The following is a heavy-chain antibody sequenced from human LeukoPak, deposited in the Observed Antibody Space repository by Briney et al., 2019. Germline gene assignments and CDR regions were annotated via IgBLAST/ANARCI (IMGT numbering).Heavy chain of an antibody. J-gene: IGHJ4*02. CDR3: ARRRTAMEFDY. Sequence: GGSLRLSCAASGFTFSSYSMMWVRQAPGKGLEWVSYISSSSTTIHYADSVKGRFTISRDNAKNSLYLQMNSLRAEDTAVYYCARRRTAMEFDYWGQGTLVTVSS. CDR1: GFTFSSYS. V-gene: IGHV3-48*04. D-gene: IGHD5-18*01. CDR2: ISSSSTTI.